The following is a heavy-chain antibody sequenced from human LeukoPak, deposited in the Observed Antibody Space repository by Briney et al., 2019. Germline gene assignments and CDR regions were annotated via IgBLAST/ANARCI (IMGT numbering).Heavy chain of an antibody. CDR3: AKFGYDSSGYYSRDY. D-gene: IGHD3-22*01. CDR1: GFTFSSYA. J-gene: IGHJ4*02. V-gene: IGHV3-23*01. CDR2: ISGSGGST. Sequence: GGSLRLSCAASGFTFSSYAMSWVRQAPGKGLEWVSAISGSGGSTYYADSVKGRFTISRDNSKNTLYLQMNSLRAEDTAVYYCAKFGYDSSGYYSRDYWGQGTLVTVSS.